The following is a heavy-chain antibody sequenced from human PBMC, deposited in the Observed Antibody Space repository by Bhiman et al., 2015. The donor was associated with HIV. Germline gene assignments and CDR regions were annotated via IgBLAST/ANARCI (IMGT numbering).Heavy chain of an antibody. CDR2: ISWNSDKV. Sequence: EVQLVESGGGLVPPGRSLRLSCAGSGFTFGEYAMHWVRHTPGKGLEWVSGISWNSDKVAYADSVKGRFTASRDNAKNSLYLQMNSLRAEDTAVYYCVRDDRSQWLFDYWGQGTLVTVSS. J-gene: IGHJ4*02. V-gene: IGHV3-9*01. D-gene: IGHD6-19*01. CDR3: VRDDRSQWLFDY. CDR1: GFTFGEYA.